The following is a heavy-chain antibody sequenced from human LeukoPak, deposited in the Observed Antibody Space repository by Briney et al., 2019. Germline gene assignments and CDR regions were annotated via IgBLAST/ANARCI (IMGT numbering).Heavy chain of an antibody. Sequence: PGVSLRLSCAASGFTFSRYAMSWVRQAPGKGLEWVSAMSGDVRYTFYGDSVKGRFTISRDNSENTLSLQMNSLRADDTAVDYCVKRVDYSEKYYFDSWGRGTLVTVS. CDR2: MSGDVRYT. CDR3: VKRVDYSEKYYFDS. CDR1: GFTFSRYA. D-gene: IGHD4-11*01. V-gene: IGHV3-23*01. J-gene: IGHJ4*02.